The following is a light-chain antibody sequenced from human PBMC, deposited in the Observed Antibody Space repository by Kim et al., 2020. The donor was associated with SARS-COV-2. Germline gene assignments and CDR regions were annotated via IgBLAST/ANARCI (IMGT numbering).Light chain of an antibody. CDR2: AAS. V-gene: IGKV1-27*01. CDR3: HMYNNGPGT. Sequence: GAEGASVTITSRASQGISNYLAWYQHTPGKVPKRLIFAASTVDSRVPSRFSGGGSGTDFTLTIRSLQPEDVATYYCHMYNNGPGTFGQGTKVEIK. J-gene: IGKJ1*01. CDR1: QGISNY.